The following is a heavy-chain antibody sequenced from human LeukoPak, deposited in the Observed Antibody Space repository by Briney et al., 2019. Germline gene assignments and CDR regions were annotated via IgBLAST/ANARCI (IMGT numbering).Heavy chain of an antibody. D-gene: IGHD4-23*01. J-gene: IGHJ4*02. CDR2: ISGSGGST. Sequence: GGSLRLSCAASGFTFSSYAMSWVRQAPGKGLEWVSAISGSGGSTYYADSVKGRFTNSRDNSKNTLYLQMNSPRAEDTAVYYCAKEKGKGTGSNLDYWGQGTLVTVSS. CDR3: AKEKGKGTGSNLDY. CDR1: GFTFSSYA. V-gene: IGHV3-23*01.